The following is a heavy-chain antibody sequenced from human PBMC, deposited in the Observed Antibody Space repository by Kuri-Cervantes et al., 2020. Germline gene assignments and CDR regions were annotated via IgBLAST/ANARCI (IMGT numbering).Heavy chain of an antibody. Sequence: GGSLRLSCAASGFTFSSYGMHWVRQAPGKGLEWVANIDYDGSGKYYVDSVKGRFTISRDNTKNSLYLQMKSLRAEDTAVYYCHLGTPKPSDYWGQGTLVTVSS. CDR3: HLGTPKPSDY. D-gene: IGHD3-10*01. J-gene: IGHJ4*02. CDR1: GFTFSSYG. CDR2: IDYDGSGK. V-gene: IGHV3-7*01.